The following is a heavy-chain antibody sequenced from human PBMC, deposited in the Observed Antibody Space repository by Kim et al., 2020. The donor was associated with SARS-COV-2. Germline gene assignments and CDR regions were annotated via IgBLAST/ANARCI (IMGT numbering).Heavy chain of an antibody. J-gene: IGHJ6*02. V-gene: IGHV4-34*01. CDR3: ARGWAGVVPSPILGIGPHYDYYAMDV. CDR1: VGSLSGYH. CDR2: INHSGAT. Sequence: SETLFLTCAVYVGSLSGYHWTWVRQPPGKGLEWIGEINHSGATNYNPSLRSRVAISIDTSKNQFSLKLNSVTAADTSVYFCARGWAGVVPSPILGIGPHYDYYAMDVWGRGTTVTVSS. D-gene: IGHD7-27*01.